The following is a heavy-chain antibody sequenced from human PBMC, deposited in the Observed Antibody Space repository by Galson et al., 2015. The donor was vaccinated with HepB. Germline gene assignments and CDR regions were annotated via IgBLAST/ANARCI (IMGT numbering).Heavy chain of an antibody. CDR3: AKWTTITAADAWIDY. CDR2: IMYDGTNK. V-gene: IGHV3-30*02. Sequence: SLRLSCAASGFTFSSYGMHWVRQAPGKGLEWVAFIMYDGTNKFYADSVKGRFTISRDNSENTLYLQMNSLRAEDTAVYYCAKWTTITAADAWIDYWGQGTLVTVSS. J-gene: IGHJ4*02. CDR1: GFTFSSYG. D-gene: IGHD6-13*01.